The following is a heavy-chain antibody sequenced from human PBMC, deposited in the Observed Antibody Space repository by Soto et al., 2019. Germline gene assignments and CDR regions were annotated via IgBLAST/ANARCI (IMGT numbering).Heavy chain of an antibody. V-gene: IGHV3-23*01. CDR3: AKERDCSGYYSFAFDI. Sequence: EVQLLESGGGSVQPGGSLRLSCAASGFTFSTYAMSWVRQAPGKGLEWVSAIGGSGGSTHSADSVKGRFTISRDNSKNTLSLQMNSLRAEDTAVYYCAKERDCSGYYSFAFDIWGQGTMVTVSS. CDR1: GFTFSTYA. J-gene: IGHJ3*02. D-gene: IGHD3-22*01. CDR2: IGGSGGST.